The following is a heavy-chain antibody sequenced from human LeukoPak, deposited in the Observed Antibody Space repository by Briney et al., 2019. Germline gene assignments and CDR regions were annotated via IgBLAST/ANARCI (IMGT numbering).Heavy chain of an antibody. J-gene: IGHJ4*02. CDR1: GGSISTVDYY. D-gene: IGHD6-6*01. Sequence: SETLSLTCTVSGGSISTVDYYWSWIRQHPGKGLEWIGYIYYSGSTYYNPSLKSRITISADTSKNLFSLKLSSVTAADTAVYYCAKDVFRSSSHWGQGTPVTVSS. V-gene: IGHV4-31*03. CDR3: AKDVFRSSSH. CDR2: IYYSGST.